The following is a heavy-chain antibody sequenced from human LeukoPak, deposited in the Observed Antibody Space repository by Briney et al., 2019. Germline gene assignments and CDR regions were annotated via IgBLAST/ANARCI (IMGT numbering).Heavy chain of an antibody. D-gene: IGHD5-18*01. CDR2: IYHSGST. J-gene: IGHJ4*02. CDR3: ARTRGYSVTADY. Sequence: KSSETLSLTCTVSGYSISSGCYWGCIRQPPGKGLEGIGSIYHSGSTYYNPSLKSRVTISVDTSKNQFSLKLSSVTAADTAVYYCARTRGYSVTADYWGQGTLVTVSS. V-gene: IGHV4-38-2*02. CDR1: GYSISSGCY.